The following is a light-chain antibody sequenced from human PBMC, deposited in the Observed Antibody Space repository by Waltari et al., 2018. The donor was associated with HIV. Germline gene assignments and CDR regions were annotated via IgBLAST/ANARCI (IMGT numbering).Light chain of an antibody. CDR1: SSNIGSNT. V-gene: IGLV1-44*01. CDR2: SNN. Sequence: QSVLTQPHSASGTPGQRVAISCSGSSSNIGSNTITWYQQISGTAPNLLINSNNQRPSGVPDRFSGSKSGTSGSLAISGLQSEDEADYYCAAWDDNRNAVVFGGGTKLTVL. J-gene: IGLJ2*01. CDR3: AAWDDNRNAVV.